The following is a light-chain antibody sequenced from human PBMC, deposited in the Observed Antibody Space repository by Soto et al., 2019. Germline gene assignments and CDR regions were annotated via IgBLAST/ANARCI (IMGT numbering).Light chain of an antibody. V-gene: IGKV1-39*01. J-gene: IGKJ1*01. CDR3: LHANSFHRR. Sequence: DIQMTQSPSSLSASVGDRVTITCRASQSISSYLNWYQQKPGKAPKLLIYAASSLQSGVPSRFSESGSGRELSLTIIRLQPEDFVTYYCLHANSFHRRLGQWAKGDI. CDR2: AAS. CDR1: QSISSY.